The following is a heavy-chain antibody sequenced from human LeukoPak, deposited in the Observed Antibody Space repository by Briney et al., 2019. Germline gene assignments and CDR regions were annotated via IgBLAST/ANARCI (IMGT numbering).Heavy chain of an antibody. CDR2: IYHSGST. Sequence: SETLSLTCAVSGYSISSGYYWGWIRQPPGKGLEWIGVIYHSGSTYYTPSLKSRVTISVDTSKNQFSLKLSSVTAADTAVYYCARDAAGTLSFDYWGQGTLVTVSS. J-gene: IGHJ4*02. D-gene: IGHD6-19*01. CDR3: ARDAAGTLSFDY. V-gene: IGHV4-38-2*02. CDR1: GYSISSGYY.